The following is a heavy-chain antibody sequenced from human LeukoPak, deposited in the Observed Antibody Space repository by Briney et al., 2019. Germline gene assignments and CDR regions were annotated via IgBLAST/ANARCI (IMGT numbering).Heavy chain of an antibody. CDR1: GFTFSSYS. Sequence: GGSLRLSCAASGFTFSSYSMHWVRQAPGKGLEWVAVIWYDGSNKYYADSVKGRFTISRDNSKNTLYLQMNSLRAEDTAVYYCARSREYQLLLHDYWGQGTLVTVSS. D-gene: IGHD2-2*01. CDR3: ARSREYQLLLHDY. CDR2: IWYDGSNK. V-gene: IGHV3-33*01. J-gene: IGHJ4*02.